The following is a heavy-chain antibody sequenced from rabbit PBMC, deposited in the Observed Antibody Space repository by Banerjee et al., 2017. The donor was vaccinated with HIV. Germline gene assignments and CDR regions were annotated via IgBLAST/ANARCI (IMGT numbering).Heavy chain of an antibody. CDR2: IYAGSSGST. J-gene: IGHJ4*01. CDR1: GFSFSNKYV. D-gene: IGHD8-1*01. V-gene: IGHV1S45*01. CDR3: ARDGSSYYTFNL. Sequence: QEQLEESGGGLVQPEGSLTLTCTASGFSFSNKYVMCWVRQAPGKGLEWIACIYAGSSGSTSYASWAKGRFTISKTSSTTVTLQMTSLTAADTATYFCARDGSSYYTFNLWGPGTLVTVS.